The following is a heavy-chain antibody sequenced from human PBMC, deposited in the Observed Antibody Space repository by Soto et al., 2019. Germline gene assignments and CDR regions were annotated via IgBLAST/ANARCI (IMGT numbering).Heavy chain of an antibody. CDR3: AKVRSTTIFDGLSLFDY. D-gene: IGHD3-3*01. J-gene: IGHJ4*02. V-gene: IGHV3-23*01. CDR1: GFTFSSYA. CDR2: ISGSGGTT. Sequence: GGSLRLSFAASGFTFSSYAMSWVRQAPGKGLECVSTISGSGGTTYYADSVKGLFTISRDNSKNTLYLQMNSLRAEDTAVYYCAKVRSTTIFDGLSLFDYWAQGTLVTVSS.